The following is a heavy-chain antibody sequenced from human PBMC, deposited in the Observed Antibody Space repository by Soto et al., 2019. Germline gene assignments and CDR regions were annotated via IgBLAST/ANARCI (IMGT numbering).Heavy chain of an antibody. J-gene: IGHJ4*01. V-gene: IGHV4-59*01. CDR3: ARFGAAAAHDDN. CDR2: VHFSGST. D-gene: IGHD6-13*01. CDR1: GFSISENH. Sequence: SETLSLTCDVSGFSISENHWSWIRQAPGKGLEWVGYVHFSGSTTYNPSLAPRLNISFDMSKSQVYLQLTSVTAADTAVYYCARFGAAAAHDDNWGRGVLVTVS.